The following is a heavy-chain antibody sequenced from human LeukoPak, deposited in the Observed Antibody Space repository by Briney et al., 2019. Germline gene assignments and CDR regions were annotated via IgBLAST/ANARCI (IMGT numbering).Heavy chain of an antibody. J-gene: IGHJ4*02. D-gene: IGHD2-15*01. CDR1: GFTFNIYP. CDR3: AKSRIVDRRGYFDY. CDR2: IGTSGDT. V-gene: IGHV3-23*01. Sequence: GDSLRLSCVASGFTFNIYPMTWFRQSPGKGLEWLSTIGTSGDTHYADSVKGRFTISRDDSKNTLYLQMHSLGAEDTAVYYCAKSRIVDRRGYFDYWGQGTLVTVSS.